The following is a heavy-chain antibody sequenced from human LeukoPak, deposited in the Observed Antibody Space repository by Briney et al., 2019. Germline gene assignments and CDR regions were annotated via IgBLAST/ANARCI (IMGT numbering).Heavy chain of an antibody. V-gene: IGHV4-59*01. CDR2: IYYGGST. J-gene: IGHJ4*02. CDR3: ARDYCSGGSCYSDY. CDR1: GGSISSYY. D-gene: IGHD2-15*01. Sequence: SETLSLTCTVSGGSISSYYWSWIRQPPGKGLEWIGYIYYGGSTNYNPSLKSRVTISVDTSKNQFSLKLSSVTAADTAVYYCARDYCSGGSCYSDYWGQGTLVTVSS.